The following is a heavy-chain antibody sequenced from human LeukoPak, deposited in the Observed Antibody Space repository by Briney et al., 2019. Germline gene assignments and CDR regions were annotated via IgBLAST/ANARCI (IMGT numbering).Heavy chain of an antibody. D-gene: IGHD3-22*01. CDR1: GFTFDDYS. Sequence: PGGSLRLSCAASGFTFDDYSMHWVRQAPGKGLEWVSLITWDGTRTYYADSVKGRFSISRDNSKNSLYLQMNSLRTEDTALYYCTKDMERITMTGLDYWGQGTLVTVSS. V-gene: IGHV3-43*01. CDR2: ITWDGTRT. J-gene: IGHJ4*02. CDR3: TKDMERITMTGLDY.